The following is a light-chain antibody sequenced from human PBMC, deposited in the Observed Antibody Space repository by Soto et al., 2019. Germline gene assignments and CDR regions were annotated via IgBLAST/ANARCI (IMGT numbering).Light chain of an antibody. V-gene: IGLV2-23*01. J-gene: IGLJ1*01. CDR2: EGS. Sequence: ALTQPASVSGSPGQSITISCTGTSSDVGSYNLVSWYQQHPGKAPKLMIYEGSKRPSGVSNRFSGSKSGNTASLTISGLQAEDEADYYCCSYAGRSTYVFGTGTKVTVL. CDR1: SSDVGSYNL. CDR3: CSYAGRSTYV.